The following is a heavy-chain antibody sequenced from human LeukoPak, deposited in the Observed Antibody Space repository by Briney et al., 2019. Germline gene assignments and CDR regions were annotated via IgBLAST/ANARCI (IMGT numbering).Heavy chain of an antibody. CDR3: ARANYYYDSSGYYRPSGDYFDY. J-gene: IGHJ4*02. Sequence: GGSLRLSCAASGFTFSTFSSYSMNWVRQAPGKGLEWVSSISSSSSYIYYADSVKGRFTISRDNAKNSLYLQMNSLRAEDTAVYYCARANYYYDSSGYYRPSGDYFDYWSQGTLVTVSS. D-gene: IGHD3-22*01. CDR1: GFTFSTFSSYS. CDR2: ISSSSSYI. V-gene: IGHV3-21*01.